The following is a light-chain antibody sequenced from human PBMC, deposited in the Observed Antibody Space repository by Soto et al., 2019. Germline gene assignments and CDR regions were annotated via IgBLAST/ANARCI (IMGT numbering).Light chain of an antibody. V-gene: IGLV3-21*02. Sequence: SYELTQPPSVSVAPGQTARITCGGNNIGTKSVHWYQQRPGQAPVLVVYDDGDRPSGIPERFSGSNSGNTATLTISRVEAGDEADYYCQVWDSSTDHYVFGTGTKLTVL. CDR2: DDG. CDR1: NIGTKS. J-gene: IGLJ1*01. CDR3: QVWDSSTDHYV.